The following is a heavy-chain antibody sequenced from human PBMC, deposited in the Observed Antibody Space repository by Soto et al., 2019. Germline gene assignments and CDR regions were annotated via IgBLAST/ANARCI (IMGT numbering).Heavy chain of an antibody. CDR3: ASTVRRLAYYPSWTN. CDR2: ISGSGDSK. J-gene: IGHJ4*02. CDR1: GFSFNNYS. D-gene: IGHD3-10*01. Sequence: EVHLLESGGGLVQPGGSLRLSCTASGFSFNNYSMSWVRQAPGKGLEWVSGISGSGDSKYYADSLNGRLTIIRDNDKNTIYVQLKSLRVDDTATDYCASTVRRLAYYPSWTNWGQGTLVTVSS. V-gene: IGHV3-23*01.